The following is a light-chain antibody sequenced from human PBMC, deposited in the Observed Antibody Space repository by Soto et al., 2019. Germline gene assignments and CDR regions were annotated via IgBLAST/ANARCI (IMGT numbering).Light chain of an antibody. CDR1: QSVSSSY. V-gene: IGKV3-20*01. Sequence: EIVLTQSPGTLSLSPGESETLSCRASQSVSSSYLAWYQQKPGQAPRQLIYGASSRATGIPDRFSGSGSGTDFTLTITRLEPEDFAVYYCQHYRTSFGGGTRVEIK. CDR3: QHYRTS. J-gene: IGKJ4*01. CDR2: GAS.